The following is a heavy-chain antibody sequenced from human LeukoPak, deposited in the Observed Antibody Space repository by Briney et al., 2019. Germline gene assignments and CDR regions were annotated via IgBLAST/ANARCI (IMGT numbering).Heavy chain of an antibody. D-gene: IGHD1-26*01. Sequence: SETLSLTCAVSGCTFSGYYWSWIRQPPGKGLEWIGEINHSGSTNYNPSLKSRVTISVDTSKTQFSLKLSAVTAADTAVYYCAREIVGATQLDYWGQGTLVTVSS. CDR3: AREIVGATQLDY. V-gene: IGHV4-34*01. J-gene: IGHJ4*02. CDR2: INHSGST. CDR1: GCTFSGYY.